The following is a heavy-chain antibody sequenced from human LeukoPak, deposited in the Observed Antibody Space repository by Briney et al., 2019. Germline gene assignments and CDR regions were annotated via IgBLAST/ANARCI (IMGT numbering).Heavy chain of an antibody. V-gene: IGHV3-7*01. D-gene: IGHD6-13*01. CDR2: IKEDGSEK. CDR3: ARDLYYSSSPDY. Sequence: GGSLRLSCAASGFTFSSYWMSWVHQAPGKGLECVANIKEDGSEKYYVDSVKGRFTISRDNAKNSLYLQMNSLRAEDTAVYYCARDLYYSSSPDYWGQGTLVTVSS. CDR1: GFTFSSYW. J-gene: IGHJ4*02.